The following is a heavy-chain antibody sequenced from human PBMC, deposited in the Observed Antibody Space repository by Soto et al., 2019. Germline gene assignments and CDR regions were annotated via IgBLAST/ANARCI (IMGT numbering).Heavy chain of an antibody. Sequence: QVQLVQSGAEVKKPGASVKVSCKASGYTFTSYGISWVRQAPGQGLEGMGWISAYNGNTNYAQKLQGRVTMTTDTPTIKAYMELRSLRSDDTGVYYCARDAVAGRDGPPFDYWGQGTLVTVSS. CDR2: ISAYNGNT. CDR1: GYTFTSYG. CDR3: ARDAVAGRDGPPFDY. D-gene: IGHD6-19*01. V-gene: IGHV1-18*01. J-gene: IGHJ4*02.